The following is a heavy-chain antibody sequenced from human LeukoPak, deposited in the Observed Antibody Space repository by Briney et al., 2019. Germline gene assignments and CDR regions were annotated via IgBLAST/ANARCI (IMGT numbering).Heavy chain of an antibody. D-gene: IGHD3-10*01. CDR2: INPNSGGT. CDR1: GYTFTGYY. V-gene: IGHV1-2*06. Sequence: ASVKVSCKASGYTFTGYYMHWVRQAPGQGLEWMGRINPNSGGTNYAQKFQGRVTMTRDTSISTAYMELSRLRSDDTAVYYCARGVRITMVRGGLTNRFDPWGQGTLVTVSS. CDR3: ARGVRITMVRGGLTNRFDP. J-gene: IGHJ5*02.